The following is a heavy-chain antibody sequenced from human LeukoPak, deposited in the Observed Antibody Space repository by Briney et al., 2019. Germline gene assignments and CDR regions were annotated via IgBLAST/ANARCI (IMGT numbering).Heavy chain of an antibody. V-gene: IGHV4-59*01. CDR3: ASLGYSGYDRSDAFDI. D-gene: IGHD5-12*01. Sequence: PSETLSLTCTVSGGSISSYYWSWIRQPPGKGLEWIGYIYYSGSTNYNPSLKSRVTISVDTSKNQFSLKLSSVTAADTAVYYCASLGYSGYDRSDAFDIWGQGTMVTVSS. CDR1: GGSISSYY. CDR2: IYYSGST. J-gene: IGHJ3*02.